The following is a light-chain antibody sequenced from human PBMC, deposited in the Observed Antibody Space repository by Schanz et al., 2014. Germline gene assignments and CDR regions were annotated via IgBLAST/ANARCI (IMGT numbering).Light chain of an antibody. CDR2: QVT. CDR1: SNDVGGYNY. Sequence: QSALTQPPSASGSPGQSVTISCTGTSNDVGGYNYVSWYQQHPGKAPKVMISQVTKRPSGVSNRFSGSKSGNTASLTISGLQAEDDADYYCCSYAGSPYVFGTGTKLTVL. J-gene: IGLJ1*01. CDR3: CSYAGSPYV. V-gene: IGLV2-8*01.